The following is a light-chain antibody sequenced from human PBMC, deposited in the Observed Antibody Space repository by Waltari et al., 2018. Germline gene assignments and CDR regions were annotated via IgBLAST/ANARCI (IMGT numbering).Light chain of an antibody. J-gene: IGKJ1*01. CDR2: TVS. V-gene: IGKV2-30*01. Sequence: DIVMTQSPLSLPVTLGQPASISCRSSQSLINRDGNTYLNWYQPRPGLSPRRLIYTVSRRYSGVPDRFGGSESGTDFTLKISRVEAEDVGVYYCMQGTKWPPWTFGQGTKVEIK. CDR3: MQGTKWPPWT. CDR1: QSLINRDGNTY.